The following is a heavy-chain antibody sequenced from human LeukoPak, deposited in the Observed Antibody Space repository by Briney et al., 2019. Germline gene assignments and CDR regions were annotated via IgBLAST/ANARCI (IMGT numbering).Heavy chain of an antibody. V-gene: IGHV3-21*01. CDR3: ARDLRIAARTDY. J-gene: IGHJ4*02. CDR2: ISSSSSYI. Sequence: NPGGSLRLSCAASGFTFSSYSMNWVRQAPGKGLEWVSSISSSSSYIYYADSVKGRFTISRDNAKNSLYLQMSSLRAEDTAVYYCARDLRIAARTDYWGQGTLVTVSS. CDR1: GFTFSSYS. D-gene: IGHD6-6*01.